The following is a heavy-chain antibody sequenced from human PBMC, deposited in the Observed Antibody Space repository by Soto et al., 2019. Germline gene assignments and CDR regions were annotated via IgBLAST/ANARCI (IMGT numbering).Heavy chain of an antibody. V-gene: IGHV1-69*02. D-gene: IGHD2-15*01. CDR3: ARADCSGGSCYSYDY. CDR1: GGTFSSYT. CDR2: IIPILGIA. J-gene: IGHJ4*02. Sequence: ASVKVSCKASGGTFSSYTISWVRQAPGQGLEWMGRIIPILGIANYAQKFQGRVTITADKSTSTAYMELSSLRSEDTAVYYCARADCSGGSCYSYDYWGQGTLVTVSS.